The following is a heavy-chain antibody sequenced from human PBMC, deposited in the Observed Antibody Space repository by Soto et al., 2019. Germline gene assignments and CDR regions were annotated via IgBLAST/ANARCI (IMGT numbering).Heavy chain of an antibody. CDR2: ISAYNGNT. CDR1: GYTFTSYG. CDR3: ARDEYCSGGSCYSIVYFQH. Sequence: ASVKVSCKASGYTFTSYGISWVRQAPGQGLEWMGWISAYNGNTNYAQKLQGRVTMTTDTSTSTAYMELRSLRSDDTAVYYCARDEYCSGGSCYSIVYFQHWGQGTLVTVSS. V-gene: IGHV1-18*01. D-gene: IGHD2-15*01. J-gene: IGHJ1*01.